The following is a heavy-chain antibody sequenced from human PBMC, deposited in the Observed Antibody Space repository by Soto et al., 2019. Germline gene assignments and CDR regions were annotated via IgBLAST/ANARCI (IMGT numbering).Heavy chain of an antibody. CDR2: IYPSGTT. CDR1: GGSISSGACS. J-gene: IGHJ4*02. V-gene: IGHV4-30-2*06. D-gene: IGHD1-26*01. CDR3: ARVATSDHFDF. Sequence: SETLSLTCSVSGGSISSGACSWSWIRQSPGRGLEWIAYIYPSGTTFYNPSFKSRVALSVDTSQKQFSLKMTSVTAADTAIYYCARVATSDHFDFWGQGILVTVYS.